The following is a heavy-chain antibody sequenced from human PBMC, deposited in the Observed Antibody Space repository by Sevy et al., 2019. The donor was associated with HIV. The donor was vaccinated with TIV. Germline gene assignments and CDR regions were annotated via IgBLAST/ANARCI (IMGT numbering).Heavy chain of an antibody. V-gene: IGHV4-59*01. CDR2: IYYTGST. J-gene: IGHJ3*02. CDR3: ARSGRRLPDAFDI. CDR1: GGSISSYY. Sequence: SETLSLTCSVSGGSISSYYWSWIRQPPGKGLEWIGFIYYTGSTNYNPSLKSLVTISVDTSKKGFSLKLSSVTAADTAVYYCARSGRRLPDAFDIWGQGTMVTVSS. D-gene: IGHD1-26*01.